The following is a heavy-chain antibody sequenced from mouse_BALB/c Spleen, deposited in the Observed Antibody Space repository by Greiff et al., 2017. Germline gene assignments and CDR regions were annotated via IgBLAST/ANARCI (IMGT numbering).Heavy chain of an antibody. D-gene: IGHD3-3*01. V-gene: IGHV5-9-4*01. CDR1: GFTFSSYA. CDR3: AREGDRGYFDY. CDR2: ISSGGSYT. Sequence: EVKLVESGGGLVKPGGSLKLSCAASGFTFSSYAMSWVRQSPEKRLEWVAEISSGGSYTYYPDTVTGRFTISRDNAKNTLYLEMSSLRSEDTAMYYCAREGDRGYFDYWGQGTTLTVSS. J-gene: IGHJ2*01.